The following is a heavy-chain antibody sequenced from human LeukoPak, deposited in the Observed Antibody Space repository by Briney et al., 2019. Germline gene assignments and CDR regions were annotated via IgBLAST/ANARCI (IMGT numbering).Heavy chain of an antibody. CDR3: ARGLYYYDSSHAFDI. CDR2: IYYSGST. J-gene: IGHJ3*02. Sequence: PLETLSLTCNGSGGSISSYYWSWLRQPPCKGLEWMGYIYYSGSTKYNPSLMSRGTISVDKSQSQFSLKLRSATAAATAGYYCARGLYYYDSSHAFDIWGQGTMVTVSS. D-gene: IGHD3-22*01. V-gene: IGHV4-59*01. CDR1: GGSISSYY.